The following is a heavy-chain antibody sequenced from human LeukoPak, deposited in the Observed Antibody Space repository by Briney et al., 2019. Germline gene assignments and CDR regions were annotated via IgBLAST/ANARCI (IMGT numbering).Heavy chain of an antibody. CDR1: GFTFSSYW. CDR2: IKSDGSIT. CDR3: AKFADPGV. J-gene: IGHJ3*01. V-gene: IGHV3-74*01. Sequence: GGFLRLSCAASGFTFSSYWMHWVRQAPGKGLVWVSRIKSDGSITTYADSVKGRFTISRDNAKNTLYLQMNSLRAEDTAVYYCAKFADPGVWGQGTMVTVSS. D-gene: IGHD7-27*01.